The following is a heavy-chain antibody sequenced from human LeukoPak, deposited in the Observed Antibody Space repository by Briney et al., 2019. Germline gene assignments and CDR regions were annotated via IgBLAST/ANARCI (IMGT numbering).Heavy chain of an antibody. CDR3: ARVSAATIDY. V-gene: IGHV4-59*01. CDR2: IYYSGST. D-gene: IGHD2-15*01. CDR1: SGSISSYY. Sequence: SETLSLTCTVSSGSISSYYWSWIRQPPVKGLEWIGYIYYSGSTNYNPSIKSRVTISVDTSKNQFSLKLSSVTAADTAVYYCARVSAATIDYWGQGTLVTVSS. J-gene: IGHJ4*02.